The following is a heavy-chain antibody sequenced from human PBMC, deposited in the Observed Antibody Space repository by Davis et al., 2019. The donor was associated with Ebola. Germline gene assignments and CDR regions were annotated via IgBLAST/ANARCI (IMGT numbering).Heavy chain of an antibody. CDR1: GYTFTDFD. D-gene: IGHD3-9*01. V-gene: IGHV1-3*01. J-gene: IGHJ4*02. CDR2: INAGNGNM. Sequence: ASVKVSCKASGYTFTDFDIHWVRQAPGQGLEWMGWINAGNGNMRYSQKFQGRVTITRDTSASTVYMELSSLRSEDTAVYYCARDTGIRYVSLGYWGQGTLVTVSS. CDR3: ARDTGIRYVSLGY.